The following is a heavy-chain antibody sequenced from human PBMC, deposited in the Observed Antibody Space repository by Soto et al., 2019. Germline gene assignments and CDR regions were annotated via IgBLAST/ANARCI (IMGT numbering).Heavy chain of an antibody. V-gene: IGHV1-46*03. J-gene: IGHJ4*02. CDR2: INPSGGST. Sequence: SVKVSCKASGYTFTSYYMHWVRQAPGQGLEWMGIINPSGGSTSYAQKFQGRVTMTRDTSTSTVYMELSSLRSEDTAVYYCARDVDTAMVTGYYFDYWGQGTLVTVSS. CDR3: ARDVDTAMVTGYYFDY. CDR1: GYTFTSYY. D-gene: IGHD5-18*01.